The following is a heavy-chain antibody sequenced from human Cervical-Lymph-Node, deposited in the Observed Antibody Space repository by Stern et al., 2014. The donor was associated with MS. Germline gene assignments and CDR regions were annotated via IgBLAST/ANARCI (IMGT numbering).Heavy chain of an antibody. V-gene: IGHV1-2*02. J-gene: IGHJ6*02. CDR3: ARERHSMDV. CDR1: GYSFTAYY. Sequence: VQLEESGAEVKKPGASVKVSCKASGYSFTAYYMHWVRQAPGQGIEWMGWIDPNSGGTKSAQNFQGRVTMTRDTSISTFYMELSGLTSDDTAVFYCARERHSMDVWGQGTTVTVSS. CDR2: IDPNSGGT.